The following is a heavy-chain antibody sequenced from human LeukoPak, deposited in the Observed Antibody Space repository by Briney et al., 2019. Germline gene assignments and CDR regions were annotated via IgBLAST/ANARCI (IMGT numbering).Heavy chain of an antibody. CDR2: INSNTWAT. J-gene: IGHJ4*02. Sequence: SVKVSCQASGYIFSGHYMHGVRQAPGQGLEWMGWINSNTWATNYVQRFQGWVTMTRDMSITTTYMELSRLRPDYTAVYFCARDYISSWFDFWGQGTLVTVSS. CDR1: GYIFSGHY. D-gene: IGHD2-15*01. CDR3: ARDYISSWFDF. V-gene: IGHV1-2*04.